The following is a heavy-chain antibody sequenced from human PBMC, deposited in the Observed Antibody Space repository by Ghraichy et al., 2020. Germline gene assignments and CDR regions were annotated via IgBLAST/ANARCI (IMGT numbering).Heavy chain of an antibody. CDR1: GASITKSY. V-gene: IGHV4-59*01. Sequence: SETLSLTYTVSGASITKSYWGWIRQPPGKGLEWVGYVYYSGRTEYNPSLKSRVTISIDTSKTHFSLELTSVTAADTALYYCARGDYDFWGGPTPHAFDIWGQGTMVTVSS. J-gene: IGHJ3*02. D-gene: IGHD3-3*01. CDR2: VYYSGRT. CDR3: ARGDYDFWGGPTPHAFDI.